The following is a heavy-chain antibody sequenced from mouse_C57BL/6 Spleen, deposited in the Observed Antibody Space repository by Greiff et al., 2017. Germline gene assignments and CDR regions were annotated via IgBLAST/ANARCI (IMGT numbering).Heavy chain of an antibody. D-gene: IGHD1-1*01. CDR3: ARAPIYYYGSSPYWYFDV. CDR2: ISSGSSTI. Sequence: EVQLVESGGGLVKPGGSLKLSCAASGFTFSDYGMHWVRQAPEKGLEWVAYISSGSSTIYYADTVKGRFTLSRDNAKNTLFLQMTSLRSEDTAMYYCARAPIYYYGSSPYWYFDVWGTGTTVTVSS. J-gene: IGHJ1*03. V-gene: IGHV5-17*01. CDR1: GFTFSDYG.